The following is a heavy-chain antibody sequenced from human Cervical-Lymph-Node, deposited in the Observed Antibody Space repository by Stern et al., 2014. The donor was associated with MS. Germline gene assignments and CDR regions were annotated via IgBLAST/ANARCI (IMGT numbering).Heavy chain of an antibody. Sequence: QLVQSGAEVKKPGSSVKVSCKASGDTFSNYAISWVRQAPGQGLEWMGGIIPIFGTANYAQKFQGRVTITADESTSTAYMELSSLRSEDTAVYYCARDHDFGLAHGMDVWGQGTTVTVSS. CDR3: ARDHDFGLAHGMDV. J-gene: IGHJ6*02. V-gene: IGHV1-69*01. D-gene: IGHD3/OR15-3a*01. CDR1: GDTFSNYA. CDR2: IIPIFGTA.